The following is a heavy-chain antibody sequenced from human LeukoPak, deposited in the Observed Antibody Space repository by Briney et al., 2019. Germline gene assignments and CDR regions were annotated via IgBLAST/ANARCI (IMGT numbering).Heavy chain of an antibody. CDR1: GFTFSSYA. J-gene: IGHJ4*02. V-gene: IGHV3-30-3*01. CDR2: ISYDGSNK. D-gene: IGHD2-15*01. Sequence: PGGSLRLSCAASGFTFSSYAMHWVRQAPGKGLEWVAVISYDGSNKYYADSVKGRFTISGDNSKNTLYLQMNSLRAEDAAVYYCAAYIVHGYWGQGTLVTVSS. CDR3: AAYIVHGY.